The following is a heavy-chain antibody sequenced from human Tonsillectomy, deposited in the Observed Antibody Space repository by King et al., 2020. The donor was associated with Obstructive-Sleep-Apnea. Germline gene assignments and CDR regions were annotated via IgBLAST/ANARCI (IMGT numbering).Heavy chain of an antibody. CDR1: VFTFSSYS. D-gene: IGHD3-9*01. V-gene: IGHV3-21*01. CDR2: ISSSSSYI. J-gene: IGHJ2*01. CDR3: AREDGYDILTGYYSYWYFDL. Sequence: VQLVESGGGLVKPGGSLRLSCAASVFTFSSYSMNWVRQAPGKGLEWVSSISSSSSYIYYADSVKGRFTISRDNDKNSLYLQMNSLRVEDTAVYYCAREDGYDILTGYYSYWYFDLWGRGTLVTVSS.